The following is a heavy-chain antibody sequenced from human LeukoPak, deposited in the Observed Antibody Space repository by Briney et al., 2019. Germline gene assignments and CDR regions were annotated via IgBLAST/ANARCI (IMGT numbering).Heavy chain of an antibody. J-gene: IGHJ4*02. CDR2: IRTSSEGANLA. D-gene: IGHD3-9*01. CDR3: ATDQRYAFDY. V-gene: IGHV3-48*02. Sequence: PGGSLRLSCAASGFTFSRYTMNWVRQAPGKGLEWVSNIRTSSEGANLAFYADSVKGRVTFTRDDAKNTLYLHMHSLRDDDTAVYYCATDQRYAFDYWGQGILVTVSS. CDR1: GFTFSRYT.